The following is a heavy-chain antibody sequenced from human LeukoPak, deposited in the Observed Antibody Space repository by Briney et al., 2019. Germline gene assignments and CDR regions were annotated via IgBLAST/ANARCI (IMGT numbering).Heavy chain of an antibody. Sequence: PGGSLRLSCVASGFTFSSSWMTWVRQAPGMGLERVANIKADGTGKYYVDSVRGRFSISRDNAKNSLYLELSSLRAEDTGVYFCARDRGWQQFDYWGQGTLVTVSS. CDR1: GFTFSSSW. V-gene: IGHV3-7*01. CDR3: ARDRGWQQFDY. D-gene: IGHD5-24*01. J-gene: IGHJ4*01. CDR2: IKADGTGK.